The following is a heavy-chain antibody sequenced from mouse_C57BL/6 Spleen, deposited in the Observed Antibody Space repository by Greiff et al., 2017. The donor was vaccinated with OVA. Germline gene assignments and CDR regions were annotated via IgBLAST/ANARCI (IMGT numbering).Heavy chain of an antibody. J-gene: IGHJ3*01. CDR3: RSSYYYGSSYGFAY. Sequence: QVQLQQSGAELVRPGASVTLSCKASGYTFTDYEMHWVKQTPVHGLEWIGAIDPETGGTAYNQKFKGKAILTADKSSRTAYMELRSLTSEDSAVYYCRSSYYYGSSYGFAYWGQGTLVTVSA. CDR2: IDPETGGT. CDR1: GYTFTDYE. V-gene: IGHV1-15*01. D-gene: IGHD1-1*01.